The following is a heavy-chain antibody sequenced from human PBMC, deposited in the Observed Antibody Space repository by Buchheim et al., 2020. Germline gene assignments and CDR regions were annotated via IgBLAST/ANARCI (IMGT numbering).Heavy chain of an antibody. CDR1: GYTFTSYY. V-gene: IGHV1-46*03. D-gene: IGHD3-22*01. CDR2: INPSGGST. CDR3: ARVGEPYDSSGPRWFDP. Sequence: QVQLVQSGAEVKKPGASVKVSCKASGYTFTSYYMHWVRQAPGQGLEWMGIINPSGGSTSYAQKFQGRVTMTRDTSTSTVYMELSSLRSEDTAVYYCARVGEPYDSSGPRWFDPWGQGTL. J-gene: IGHJ5*02.